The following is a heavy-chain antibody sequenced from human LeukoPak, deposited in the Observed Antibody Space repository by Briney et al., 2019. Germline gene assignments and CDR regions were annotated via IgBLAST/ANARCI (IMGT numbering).Heavy chain of an antibody. CDR3: VRDWGYDSSGYWQKYFDT. V-gene: IGHV3-74*01. D-gene: IGHD3-22*01. CDR2: INHDGSST. Sequence: GGALRLSCATSGFTFTTFWMHWVRQAPGKGLVWVSRINHDGSSTNYADSVKGRFTISRDNAKNTVYLQMNSLRAEDTAVYYCVRDWGYDSSGYWQKYFDTWGQGTLVTVSS. CDR1: GFTFTTFW. J-gene: IGHJ4*02.